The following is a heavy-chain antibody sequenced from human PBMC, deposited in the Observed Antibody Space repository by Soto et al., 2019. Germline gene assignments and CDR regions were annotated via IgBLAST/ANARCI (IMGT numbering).Heavy chain of an antibody. D-gene: IGHD3-22*01. CDR2: ISGSGGST. V-gene: IGHV3-23*01. Sequence: EVQLLESGGGLVQPGGSLRVSCAASGFTFSSYGMSWVRQAPGKGLEWVLGISGSGGSTYYADSVKGRFTISRDNSKNTLYLQMNSLRVEDTASYYCASYYYDSSGYYHYFDYWGQEILVTVSS. CDR3: ASYYYDSSGYYHYFDY. J-gene: IGHJ4*02. CDR1: GFTFSSYG.